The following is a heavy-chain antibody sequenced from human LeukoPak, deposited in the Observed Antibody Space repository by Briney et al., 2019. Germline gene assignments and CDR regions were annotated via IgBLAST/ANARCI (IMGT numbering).Heavy chain of an antibody. V-gene: IGHV4-34*01. Sequence: PSETLSLTCAVYGGSFSGYYWSWIRQPPGKGLEWIGEINHSGSTNYNPSLKSRVTISVDTSKNQFSLKLSSVTAADTAVYYCARGPYYYDSSGYYWDYWGQGTLVTVSS. J-gene: IGHJ4*02. CDR2: INHSGST. D-gene: IGHD3-22*01. CDR3: ARGPYYYDSSGYYWDY. CDR1: GGSFSGYY.